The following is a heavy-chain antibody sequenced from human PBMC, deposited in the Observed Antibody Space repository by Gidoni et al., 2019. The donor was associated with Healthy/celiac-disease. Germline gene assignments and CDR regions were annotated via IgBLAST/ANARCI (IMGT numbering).Heavy chain of an antibody. D-gene: IGHD3-10*01. CDR3: AERTGTNDY. Sequence: QLPLQASGPGLVKPSETLSLTCTVSVGSISSSSYYWGWIRQPPGKGLEWIGSIYYSGSTYYNPSLKSRGTISVDTSKNQFYLKLSSVTAADTAVYYCAERTGTNDYWGQGTMVTVAS. J-gene: IGHJ4*02. V-gene: IGHV4-39*01. CDR2: IYYSGST. CDR1: VGSISSSSYY.